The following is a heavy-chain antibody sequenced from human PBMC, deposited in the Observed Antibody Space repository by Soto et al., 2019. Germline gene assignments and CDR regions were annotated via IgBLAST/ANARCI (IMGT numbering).Heavy chain of an antibody. Sequence: QVQLVESGGGVVQPGRSLRLSCAASGFTFSSDVMHWVRQAPGKGLDWVASVSFDGSNYYHSDSVKSRFTISRDNSKNTLYLEMNSLRSEDTAVYYCATTTVTDFDHWGKGTLVTVSS. D-gene: IGHD4-17*01. V-gene: IGHV3-30-3*01. J-gene: IGHJ4*02. CDR1: GFTFSSDV. CDR2: VSFDGSNY. CDR3: ATTTVTDFDH.